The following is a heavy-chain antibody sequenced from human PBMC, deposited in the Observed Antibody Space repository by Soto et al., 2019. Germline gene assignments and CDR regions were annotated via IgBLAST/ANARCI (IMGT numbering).Heavy chain of an antibody. J-gene: IGHJ4*02. CDR3: ARDETYYYGSGPV. V-gene: IGHV3-7*01. CDR1: GFTFSTYW. D-gene: IGHD3-10*01. CDR2: IKQDGSEK. Sequence: PGASLRLSCAASGFTFSTYWMSWVRQAPGKGLEWVANIKQDGSEKYYVDSVKGRFTISRDNAKNSLYLQMNSLRAEDTAVYYCARDETYYYGSGPVGGQGTLVTVSS.